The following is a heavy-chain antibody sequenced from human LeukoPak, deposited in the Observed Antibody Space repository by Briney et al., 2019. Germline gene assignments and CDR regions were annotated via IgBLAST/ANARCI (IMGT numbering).Heavy chain of an antibody. V-gene: IGHV3-23*01. CDR2: ISDSGGNT. CDR3: ARHRSSWLIDY. CDR1: GFTFNSYA. J-gene: IGHJ4*02. Sequence: GGSLRLSCAASGFTFNSYAMSSVRQAPWERLQWVSGISDSGGNTYYADSVRGRFTISRDNSKNTLYLQMNSLRAEDTAVYYCARHRSSWLIDYWGQGTLVTVSS. D-gene: IGHD6-6*01.